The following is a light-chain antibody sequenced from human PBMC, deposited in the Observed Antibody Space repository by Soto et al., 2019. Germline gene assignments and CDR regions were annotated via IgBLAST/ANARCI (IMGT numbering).Light chain of an antibody. V-gene: IGKV1-17*01. CDR3: RQYHSYHKT. CDR1: QGIRND. J-gene: IGKJ1*01. Sequence: DIQMTQSPSSLSASVVDRVTITCRASQGIRNDLGWYQQKPGKAPKRLIYEASILQSGVPSRFSGSGSGTEFTLTISSLQPEDSAIYLFRQYHSYHKTFGQGTNGEIK. CDR2: EAS.